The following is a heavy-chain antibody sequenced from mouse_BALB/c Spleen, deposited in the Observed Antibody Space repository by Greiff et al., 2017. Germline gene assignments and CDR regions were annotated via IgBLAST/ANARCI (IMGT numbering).Heavy chain of an antibody. CDR1: GYTFSSYW. CDR3: ARGNYGNYPLAY. Sequence: QVQLQQSGAELMKPGASVKISCKATGYTFSSYWIEWVKQRPGHGLEWIGEILPGSGSTNYNEKFKGKATFTADTSSNTAYMQLSSLTSEDSAVYDCARGNYGNYPLAYWGQGTLVTVSA. V-gene: IGHV1-9*01. CDR2: ILPGSGST. J-gene: IGHJ3*01. D-gene: IGHD2-1*01.